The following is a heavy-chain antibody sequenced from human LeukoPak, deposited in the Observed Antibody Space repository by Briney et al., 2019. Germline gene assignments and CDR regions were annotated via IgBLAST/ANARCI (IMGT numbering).Heavy chain of an antibody. CDR2: ISAYNGNT. J-gene: IGHJ5*02. V-gene: IGHV1-18*01. D-gene: IGHD5-12*01. CDR3: ARAHGCSGYDLLRISDNWFDP. Sequence: ASVKVSCKASGYTFTSYDINWVRQAPGQGLEWMGWISAYNGNTNYAQKLQGRVTMTTDTSTSTAYMELRSLRSDDTAVYYCARAHGCSGYDLLRISDNWFDPWGQGTLVTVSS. CDR1: GYTFTSYD.